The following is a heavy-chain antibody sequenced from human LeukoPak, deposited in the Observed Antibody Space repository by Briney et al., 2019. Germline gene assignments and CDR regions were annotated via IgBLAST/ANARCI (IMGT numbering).Heavy chain of an antibody. V-gene: IGHV1-18*01. CDR1: GYTFTSYV. Sequence: GASVKVSCKTSGYTFTSYVISWVRQAPGQGLEWMGWISGYNGKTNYAQKLQSRVAMTTDISTSTVYMELRSLRSDDTAVYYCARNIWFGESADAFDIWGQGTMVTVSS. J-gene: IGHJ3*02. D-gene: IGHD3-10*01. CDR3: ARNIWFGESADAFDI. CDR2: ISGYNGKT.